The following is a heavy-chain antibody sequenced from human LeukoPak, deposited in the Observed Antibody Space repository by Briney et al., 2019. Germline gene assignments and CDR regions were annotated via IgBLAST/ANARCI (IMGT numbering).Heavy chain of an antibody. V-gene: IGHV3-74*01. Sequence: PGGSLRLSCAASGFTFSSYWMHRVRQAPGKGLVWVSRINSDGSSTSYADSVKGRFTITRDNAKNTLYLQMNSLRAEDTAVYYCARAVRWERFDYWGQGTLVTVSS. J-gene: IGHJ4*02. CDR2: INSDGSST. CDR3: ARAVRWERFDY. CDR1: GFTFSSYW. D-gene: IGHD1-26*01.